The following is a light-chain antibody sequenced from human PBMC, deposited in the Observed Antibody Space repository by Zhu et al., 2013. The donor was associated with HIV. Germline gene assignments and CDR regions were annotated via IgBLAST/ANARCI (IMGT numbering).Light chain of an antibody. Sequence: EIVLTQSPATLSLSPGERATLSCGASQNITSGYLAWYQQKPGQPPRLLIYGASNRATGIPDKFSGSGSVTDFTLTISRLEPEDFAVYYCQQYGTSPRTFGQG. CDR1: QNITSGY. CDR3: QQYGTSPRT. CDR2: GAS. V-gene: IGKV3-20*01. J-gene: IGKJ1*01.